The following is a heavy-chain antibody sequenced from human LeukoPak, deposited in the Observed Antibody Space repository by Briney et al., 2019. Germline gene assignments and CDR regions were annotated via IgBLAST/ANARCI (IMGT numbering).Heavy chain of an antibody. J-gene: IGHJ6*02. Sequence: GESLKISCKGSGYSFSSYWIGWVRQMPGKGLEWMGIINPGDSDIRYSPSFQGQVTLSADKSISTAYLQWSSLKASDTAMYYCARYLHNGTYPYYCGMDVWGQGTTVTVSS. CDR3: ARYLHNGTYPYYCGMDV. CDR1: GYSFSSYW. D-gene: IGHD1-26*01. V-gene: IGHV5-51*01. CDR2: INPGDSDI.